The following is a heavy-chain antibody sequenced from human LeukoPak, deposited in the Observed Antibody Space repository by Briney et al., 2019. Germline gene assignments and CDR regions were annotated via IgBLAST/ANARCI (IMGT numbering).Heavy chain of an antibody. CDR3: ATDGAGYDT. CDR1: GFTFNDYY. V-gene: IGHV3-11*01. Sequence: GGSLRLSCAASGFTFNDYYMSWIRQAPGKGLEWLSYINIGGTNTHYADSVKGRFTISRDNAKKSLYLEMNNLRAEDTAVYYCATDGAGYDTWGQGVLVTVSS. CDR2: INIGGTNT. J-gene: IGHJ5*02.